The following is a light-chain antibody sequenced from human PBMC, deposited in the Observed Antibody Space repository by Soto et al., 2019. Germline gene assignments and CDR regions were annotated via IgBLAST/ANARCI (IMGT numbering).Light chain of an antibody. CDR1: QDIKNA. V-gene: IGKV1-13*02. CDR3: QQFKSSPFT. J-gene: IGKJ3*01. Sequence: AIHLTQSPSSLSASVGDRVTVTCRAGQDIKNALDWYQQKPGKAPKLLIYDASNLESGVPSRFSGSGSGTAFTLTISSLQPDDSATYYCQQFKSSPFTFGPGTKVEI. CDR2: DAS.